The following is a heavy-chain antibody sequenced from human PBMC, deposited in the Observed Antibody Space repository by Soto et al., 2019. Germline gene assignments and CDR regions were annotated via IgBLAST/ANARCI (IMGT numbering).Heavy chain of an antibody. CDR2: ISGSGGST. J-gene: IGHJ3*02. Sequence: GGSLRLSCAASGFTFSSYAMSWVRQAPGKGLEWVSAISGSGGSTYYADSVKGRFTISRDNSKNTLYLQMNSLRAEDTAVYYCAKRPSTIFGVVKGRAFDIWGQGTMVTVSS. CDR1: GFTFSSYA. D-gene: IGHD3-3*01. CDR3: AKRPSTIFGVVKGRAFDI. V-gene: IGHV3-23*01.